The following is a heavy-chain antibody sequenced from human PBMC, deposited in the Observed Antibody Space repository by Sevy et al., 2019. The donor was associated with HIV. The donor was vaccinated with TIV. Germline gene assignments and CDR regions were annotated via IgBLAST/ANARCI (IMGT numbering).Heavy chain of an antibody. D-gene: IGHD3-22*01. J-gene: IGHJ4*02. CDR1: GFTFSSYG. CDR3: AKDRDRKLYDSSGYYYYY. Sequence: GGSLRLSCAASGFTFSSYGMHWVRQAPGKGLEWVAVISYDGSNKYYADSVKGRFTISRVNSKITLYLQMNSLRAEDTAVYYCAKDRDRKLYDSSGYYYYYWGQGTLVTVSS. CDR2: ISYDGSNK. V-gene: IGHV3-30*18.